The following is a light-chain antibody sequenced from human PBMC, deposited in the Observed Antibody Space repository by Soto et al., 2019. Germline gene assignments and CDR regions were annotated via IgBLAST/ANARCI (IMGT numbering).Light chain of an antibody. Sequence: IQWTQSPSSLSASVGDRVTITCRASQGISSYLAWYQQKPGKAPKLLIYAASTLQSGVPSRFSSSGSGTEFTLTISSLHPEDFATYDCQQLNSYPLTFGQGTRLEIK. J-gene: IGKJ5*01. V-gene: IGKV1-9*01. CDR1: QGISSY. CDR2: AAS. CDR3: QQLNSYPLT.